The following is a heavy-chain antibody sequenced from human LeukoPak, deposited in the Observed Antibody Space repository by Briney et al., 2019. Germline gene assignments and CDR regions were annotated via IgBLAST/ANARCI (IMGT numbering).Heavy chain of an antibody. V-gene: IGHV2-5*01. J-gene: IGHJ4*02. CDR3: SHWCYYRFTYYFDY. CDR2: IYWNNDN. CDR1: VFSLTTTGVG. D-gene: IGHD3-22*01. Sequence: SGPTLVNPTHTLRLTCTLSVFSLTTTGVGVGWIRQTPGKALEWLALIYWNNDNRYSPSLRSRLTIIKDTSKNLVVLIMANRIVSASARDNCSHWCYYRFTYYFDYWGQGTPVTVSS.